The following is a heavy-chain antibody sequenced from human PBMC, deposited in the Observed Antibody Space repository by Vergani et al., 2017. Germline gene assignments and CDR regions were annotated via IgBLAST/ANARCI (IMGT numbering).Heavy chain of an antibody. D-gene: IGHD5-12*01. CDR3: ASKKRGYSGYESEFFAFDI. V-gene: IGHV4-59*01. CDR2: IYYSGST. J-gene: IGHJ3*02. CDR1: GGSMNSYY. Sequence: QVQLPESGPGLVKPSETLSLTCTVSGGSMNSYYWSWIRQPPGKGLEWIGYIYYSGSTNYNPCLKSRVTISVDTSKNQFSLKLSSVTAADTAVYYCASKKRGYSGYESEFFAFDIWGQGTMVTVSS.